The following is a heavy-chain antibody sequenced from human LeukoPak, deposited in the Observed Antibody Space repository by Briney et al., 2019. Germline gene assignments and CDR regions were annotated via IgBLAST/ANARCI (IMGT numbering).Heavy chain of an antibody. Sequence: PSQTLSLTCTVSGGSISSGGYYWSWSRQHPGKGLEWIGYIYYSGSTYYNPSLKSRVTISVDTSKNQFSLKLSSVTAADTAVYYCARVVPAAKAGTYNWFDPWGQGTLVTVSS. V-gene: IGHV4-31*03. CDR3: ARVVPAAKAGTYNWFDP. CDR1: GGSISSGGYY. D-gene: IGHD2-2*01. CDR2: IYYSGST. J-gene: IGHJ5*02.